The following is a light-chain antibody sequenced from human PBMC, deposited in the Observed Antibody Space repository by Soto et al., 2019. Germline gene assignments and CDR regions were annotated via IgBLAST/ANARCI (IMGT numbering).Light chain of an antibody. Sequence: IVMTQSPATLSVSPGERATLSCRASRGISSNLAWYQQKPGQAPRLLIYDASTRATGIPARFSGSGSETEFILTISSLQSEDSATYYCQHYNTWPWTFGQGTKVDI. J-gene: IGKJ1*01. CDR2: DAS. CDR1: RGISSN. V-gene: IGKV3-15*01. CDR3: QHYNTWPWT.